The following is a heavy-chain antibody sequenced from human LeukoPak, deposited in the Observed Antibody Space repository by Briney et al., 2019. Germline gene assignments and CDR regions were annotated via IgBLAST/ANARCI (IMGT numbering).Heavy chain of an antibody. J-gene: IGHJ4*02. CDR3: ARHRLRRPEFDY. CDR2: IFYSGSA. Sequence: PSETLSLTCTVSGGSISSGDYYWSWIRQPPGKGLEWIAYIFYSGSAYYNPSLKSRVTISVDTSKNQFSLKLSSVAAADTAVYYCARHRLRRPEFDYWGQGTLVTVSS. CDR1: GGSISSGDYY. D-gene: IGHD4-17*01. V-gene: IGHV4-30-4*08.